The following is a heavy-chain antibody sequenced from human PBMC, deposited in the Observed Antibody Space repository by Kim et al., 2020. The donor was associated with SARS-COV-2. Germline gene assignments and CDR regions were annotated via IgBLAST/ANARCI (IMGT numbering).Heavy chain of an antibody. Sequence: ASVKVSCKASGYTFTSYDINWVRQATGQGLEWMGWMNPNSGKTGYAQKFQGRVTMTRNTSISTAYMELSSLRSEDTAVVYCARGLLVRGVFYYYYYMEVGGNGTTLTVSS. D-gene: IGHD3-10*01. CDR1: GYTFTSYD. CDR3: ARGLLVRGVFYYYYYMEV. V-gene: IGHV1-8*01. J-gene: IGHJ6*03. CDR2: MNPNSGKT.